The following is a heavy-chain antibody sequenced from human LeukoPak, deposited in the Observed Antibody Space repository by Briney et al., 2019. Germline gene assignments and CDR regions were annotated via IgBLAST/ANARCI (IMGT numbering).Heavy chain of an antibody. V-gene: IGHV3-23*01. CDR2: ISGSGGST. Sequence: GGSLRLSCVASGLAFSSYSMHWVRQAPGKGLEWVSAISGSGGSTYYADSVKGRFTISRDNSKNTLYLQMNSLRAEDTAVYYCAKRLSVVVPAAPDYWGQGTLVTVSS. J-gene: IGHJ4*02. CDR3: AKRLSVVVPAAPDY. D-gene: IGHD2-2*01. CDR1: GLAFSSYS.